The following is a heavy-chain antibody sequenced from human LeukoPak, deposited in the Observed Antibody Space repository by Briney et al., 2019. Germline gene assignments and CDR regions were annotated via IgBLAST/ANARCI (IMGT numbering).Heavy chain of an antibody. CDR3: ARGDLGALIAVAGTNDY. V-gene: IGHV3-7*01. D-gene: IGHD6-19*01. CDR1: GFTFSSYW. Sequence: PGGSLRLSCAASGFTFSSYWMSWVRQAPGKGLEWVANIKQDGSEKYYVDSVKGRFTISRDNAKNSLYLQMNSLRAEDTAVYYCARGDLGALIAVAGTNDYWGQGTLVTVSS. J-gene: IGHJ4*02. CDR2: IKQDGSEK.